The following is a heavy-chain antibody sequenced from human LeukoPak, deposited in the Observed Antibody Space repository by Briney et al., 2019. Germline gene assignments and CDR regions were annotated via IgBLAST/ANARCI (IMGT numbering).Heavy chain of an antibody. CDR3: ARGGWGRETYYYGSSGSHDAFDM. V-gene: IGHV3-74*01. Sequence: GGSLRLSCAASGFTFSSYWMHWVRQVPGKGLVWVSHINGDGSSTTYADAVKGRFIISRDNAKNTLSVEMNSLRAEDTAVYYCARGGWGRETYYYGSSGSHDAFDMWGHGTMVTVSS. D-gene: IGHD3-22*01. CDR1: GFTFSSYW. CDR2: INGDGSST. J-gene: IGHJ3*02.